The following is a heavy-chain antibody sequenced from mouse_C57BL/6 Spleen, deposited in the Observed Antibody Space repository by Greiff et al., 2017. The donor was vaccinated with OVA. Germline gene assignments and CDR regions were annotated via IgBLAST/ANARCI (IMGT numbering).Heavy chain of an antibody. CDR1: GFNIKNTY. J-gene: IGHJ3*01. D-gene: IGHD1-1*01. Sequence: VQLKESVAELVRPGASVKLSCTASGFNIKNTYMHWVKQRPEQGLEWIGRIDPANGNTTYAPKFQGKATITADTSSNTAYLQLSSLTSEDTAIYYCASFYYYGSSYAYWGQGTLVTVSA. CDR3: ASFYYYGSSYAY. V-gene: IGHV14-3*01. CDR2: IDPANGNT.